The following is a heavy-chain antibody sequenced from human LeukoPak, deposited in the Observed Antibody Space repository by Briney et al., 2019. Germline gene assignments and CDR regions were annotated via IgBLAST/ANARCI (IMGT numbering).Heavy chain of an antibody. J-gene: IGHJ3*02. D-gene: IGHD4-17*01. CDR1: GFTFSSYW. CDR3: ARQNHWRPTVITGASAFDI. CDR2: IKQDGSEK. V-gene: IGHV3-7*01. Sequence: GGSLRLSCAASGFTFSSYWMSWVRQAPGKGLEWVANIKQDGSEKYYVDSVKGRFIISRDNAKNSHYLQTNSLRAEDTAVYYCARQNHWRPTVITGASAFDIWGQGTTVTVSS.